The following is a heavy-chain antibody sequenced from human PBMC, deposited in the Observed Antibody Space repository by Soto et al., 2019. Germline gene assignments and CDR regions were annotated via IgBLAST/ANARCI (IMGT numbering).Heavy chain of an antibody. J-gene: IGHJ4*02. CDR1: GRSITSYY. Sequence: QVVLQESGPGLVKPSETLSLTCSVSGRSITSYYWSWVRPPPGKGLAWIGYIYDNGITSQNPSLKSRVTMSSDTSQNQFSLKLTSVTGADTAVYYCARTYDSNGYANEFYSWGQGILVTVTA. CDR3: ARTYDSNGYANEFYS. CDR2: IYDNGIT. D-gene: IGHD3-22*01. V-gene: IGHV4-59*12.